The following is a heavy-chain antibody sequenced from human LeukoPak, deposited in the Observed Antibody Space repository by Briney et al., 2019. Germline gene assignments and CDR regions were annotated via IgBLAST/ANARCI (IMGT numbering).Heavy chain of an antibody. J-gene: IGHJ4*02. CDR3: ARGVATDY. Sequence: ASVKVSCKASGYTFTSYDINWVRQATGHGLEWMGWMNANSGNTGYAQKFQGRVTMTRDTSTSTAYMQLSSLTSDDTAVYYCARGVATDYWGQGTLVTVSS. V-gene: IGHV1-8*01. CDR1: GYTFTSYD. D-gene: IGHD4-23*01. CDR2: MNANSGNT.